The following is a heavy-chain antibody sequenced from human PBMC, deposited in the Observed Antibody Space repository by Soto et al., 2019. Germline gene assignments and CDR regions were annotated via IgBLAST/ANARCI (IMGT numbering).Heavy chain of an antibody. CDR3: AKVGILEWLLPYFDH. V-gene: IGHV3-23*01. Sequence: GSLRLSCAASAFAFNIYAMSWVRQAPGKGLEWVSAISGSGDSTEYADSVKGRFTISRDNSKNMLYLQMNSLRAEDTAVYYCAKVGILEWLLPYFDHWGQGTPVTVSS. CDR1: AFAFNIYA. J-gene: IGHJ4*02. D-gene: IGHD3-3*01. CDR2: ISGSGDST.